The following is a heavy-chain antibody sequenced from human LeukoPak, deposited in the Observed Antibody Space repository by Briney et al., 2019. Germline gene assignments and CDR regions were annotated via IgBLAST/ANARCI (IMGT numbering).Heavy chain of an antibody. J-gene: IGHJ4*02. V-gene: IGHV4-4*02. D-gene: IGHD2-21*01. CDR3: ARMIAAAGAVYFYF. Sequence: PSETLSLTCVVSGDSIRNDNSWSWVRQPPGKGLEWIGEIHHSGRTNYNPSLKSRVTISVDKSKNQFSLKVRSVTAADRAVYYCARMIAAAGAVYFYFWGQGTLVTVSS. CDR1: GDSIRNDNS. CDR2: IHHSGRT.